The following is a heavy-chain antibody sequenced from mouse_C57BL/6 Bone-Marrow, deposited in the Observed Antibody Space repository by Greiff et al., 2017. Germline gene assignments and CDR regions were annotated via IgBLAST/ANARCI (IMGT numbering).Heavy chain of an antibody. CDR2: IDPSDSYT. J-gene: IGHJ4*01. Sequence: VQLQQPGAELVRPGTSVKLSCKASGYTFTSYWMPWVKQRPGQGLEWIGVIDPSDSYTNYNQKFKGKATLTVDTSSSTAYMQLSSLTSEDSAVYYCAREDFYYYAMDYWGQGTSVTVSS. CDR1: GYTFTSYW. CDR3: AREDFYYYAMDY. V-gene: IGHV1-59*01.